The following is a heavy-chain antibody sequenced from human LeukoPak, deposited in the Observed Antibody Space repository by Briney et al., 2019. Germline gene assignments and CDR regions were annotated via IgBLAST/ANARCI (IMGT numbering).Heavy chain of an antibody. CDR3: ATLVSTRYYFDY. CDR1: GYSISSGYY. J-gene: IGHJ4*02. D-gene: IGHD5/OR15-5a*01. Sequence: SETLSLTCTVSGYSISSGYYWGWIRQPPGKGLEWVGSIYHRGSTYYNPSLRSRVTISLDRSKNQFSLRLTSVTAADTAVYFCATLVSTRYYFDYWGQGTLVTVSS. V-gene: IGHV4-38-2*02. CDR2: IYHRGST.